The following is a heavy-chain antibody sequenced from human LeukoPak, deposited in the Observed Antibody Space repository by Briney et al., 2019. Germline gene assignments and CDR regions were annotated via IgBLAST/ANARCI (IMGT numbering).Heavy chain of an antibody. CDR1: GFTFSSYA. J-gene: IGHJ4*02. CDR3: AKEHYDYVWGSYRFGGFDY. Sequence: GGSLRLSCAASGFTFSSYAMSWVRHAPGKGLEWVSAISGSGGSTYYADSVKGRFTISRDNSKNTLYLQMNSLRAEDTAVYYCAKEHYDYVWGSYRFGGFDYWGQGTLVTVSS. CDR2: ISGSGGST. D-gene: IGHD3-16*02. V-gene: IGHV3-23*01.